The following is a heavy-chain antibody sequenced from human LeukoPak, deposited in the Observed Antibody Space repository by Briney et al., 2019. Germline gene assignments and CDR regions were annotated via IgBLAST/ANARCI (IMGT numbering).Heavy chain of an antibody. CDR3: ARQVGYCSDGNCYFDY. V-gene: IGHV3-21*04. J-gene: IGHJ4*02. CDR2: ISSSSSYI. D-gene: IGHD2-15*01. CDR1: GFTFSSYS. Sequence: GGSLRLSCAASGFTFSSYSMNWVRQAPGKGLEWASSISSSSSYIYYADSVKGRFTISRDNAKNSLYLQMNSPRAEDTAVYYCARQVGYCSDGNCYFDYWGQGTLVTVSS.